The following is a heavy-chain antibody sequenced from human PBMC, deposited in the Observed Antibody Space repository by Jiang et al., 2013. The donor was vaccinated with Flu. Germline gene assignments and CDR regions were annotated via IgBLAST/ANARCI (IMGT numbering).Heavy chain of an antibody. Sequence: SGAEVKKPGSSVKVSCKASGGTFSSYAISWVRQAPGQGLEWMGGIIPIFGTANYAQKFQGRVTITADESTSTAYMELSSLRSEDTAVYYCARRPYLEGRDGYNYARGYFDYWGQGTLVTVSS. J-gene: IGHJ4*02. V-gene: IGHV1-69*01. D-gene: IGHD5-24*01. CDR2: IIPIFGTA. CDR3: ARRPYLEGRDGYNYARGYFDY. CDR1: GGTFSSYA.